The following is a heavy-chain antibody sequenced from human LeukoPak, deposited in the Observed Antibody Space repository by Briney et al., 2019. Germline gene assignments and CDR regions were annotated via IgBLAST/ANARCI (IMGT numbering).Heavy chain of an antibody. CDR3: AGRRPPAAYIR. D-gene: IGHD2-2*01. V-gene: IGHV3-11*01. CDR1: GFTFSDYY. CDR2: ISSSGSTI. J-gene: IGHJ4*02. Sequence: GGSLRLSCAASGFTFSDYYMSWIRQAPGKGLEWVSYISSSGSTIYYADSVKGRFTISRDNAKNSLYLQMNSLRAEDTAVYYCAGRRPPAAYIRWGQGTLVTVSS.